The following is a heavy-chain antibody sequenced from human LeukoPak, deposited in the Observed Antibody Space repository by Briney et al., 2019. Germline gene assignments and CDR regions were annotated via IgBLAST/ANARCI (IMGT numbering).Heavy chain of an antibody. Sequence: SETLSLTCTVSVGSINSYYCSWIRQPAAKVLDWIGRIYTRGSTNYNPSLKSRVTISVDTSKNQFSLKLSYVNAEDTDVYYCARERAGYYDSSGYYSAYYFDYWGQGTLVSVSS. CDR2: IYTRGST. CDR1: VGSINSYY. J-gene: IGHJ4*02. D-gene: IGHD3-22*01. V-gene: IGHV4-4*07. CDR3: ARERAGYYDSSGYYSAYYFDY.